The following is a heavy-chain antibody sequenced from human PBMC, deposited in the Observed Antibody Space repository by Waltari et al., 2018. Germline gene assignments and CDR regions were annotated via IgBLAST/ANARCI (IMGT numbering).Heavy chain of an antibody. Sequence: QVQLQESGPGLVKPSETLSLTCAVSGYSISSGYYWGWIRQPPGKGLEWIGSIYHSGSTYYNPSLKSRVTISVDTSKNQFSLKLSSVTAADTAVYYCAAEGIMITFGGVIVPSGAFDIWGQGTMVTVSS. CDR2: IYHSGST. CDR3: AAEGIMITFGGVIVPSGAFDI. J-gene: IGHJ3*02. D-gene: IGHD3-16*02. V-gene: IGHV4-38-2*01. CDR1: GYSISSGYY.